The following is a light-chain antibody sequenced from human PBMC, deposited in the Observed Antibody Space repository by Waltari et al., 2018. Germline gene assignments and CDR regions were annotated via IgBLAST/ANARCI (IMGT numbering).Light chain of an antibody. CDR2: SNN. CDR3: AAWDDSLNVI. Sequence: QSVLTQPPSASGTPGQRVTISCSGSSSNIGSNTVNWYQQLPGTAPELLIYSNNQRPSGVPDRFSGSKSGTSASPAISGLQSEDEADYYCAAWDDSLNVIFGGGTKLTVL. J-gene: IGLJ2*01. V-gene: IGLV1-44*01. CDR1: SSNIGSNT.